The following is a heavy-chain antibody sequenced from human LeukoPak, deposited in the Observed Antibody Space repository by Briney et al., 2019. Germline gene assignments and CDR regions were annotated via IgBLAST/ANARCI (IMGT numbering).Heavy chain of an antibody. Sequence: GGSLRLSCAASGFTVSSNYTSWVRQAPGKGLEWVSVIYSGGSTYYADSVKGRFTISRDNSKNTLYLQMNSLRAEDTAVYYCARAVNSGIAAAGPYYFDYWGQGTLVTVSS. CDR1: GFTVSSNY. D-gene: IGHD6-13*01. V-gene: IGHV3-66*01. CDR2: IYSGGST. CDR3: ARAVNSGIAAAGPYYFDY. J-gene: IGHJ4*02.